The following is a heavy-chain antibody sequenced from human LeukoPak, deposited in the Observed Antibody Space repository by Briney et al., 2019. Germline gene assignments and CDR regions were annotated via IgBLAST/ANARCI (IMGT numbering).Heavy chain of an antibody. CDR1: GFTFSSYA. J-gene: IGHJ4*02. D-gene: IGHD2-15*01. V-gene: IGHV3-30*04. Sequence: GGSLRLSCAASGFTFSSYAMHWVRQAPGKGLEWVAVILYDGSNKYYADSVKGRFTLSRDNSKNTLYLQMISLRAEDTAVYYCARDLSRSRPDCSGGSCYSVYWGQGTLVTASS. CDR2: ILYDGSNK. CDR3: ARDLSRSRPDCSGGSCYSVY.